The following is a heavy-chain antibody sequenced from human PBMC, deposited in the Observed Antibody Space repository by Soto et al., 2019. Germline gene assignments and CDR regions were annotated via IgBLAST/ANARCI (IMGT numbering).Heavy chain of an antibody. CDR3: ARDLYCSGGSCYSV. Sequence: PGGSLRLSCAASGFTFSSYSMSWVRQAPGKGLEWVSSISSSSSYIYYADSVKGRFTISRDNAKNSLYLQMNSLRAEDTAMYYCARDLYCSGGSCYSVWGQGSLVRVSS. CDR2: ISSSSSYI. J-gene: IGHJ4*01. CDR1: GFTFSSYS. V-gene: IGHV3-21*01. D-gene: IGHD2-15*01.